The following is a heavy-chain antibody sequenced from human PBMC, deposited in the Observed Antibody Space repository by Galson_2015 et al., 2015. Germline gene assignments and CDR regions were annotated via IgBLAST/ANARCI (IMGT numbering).Heavy chain of an antibody. CDR2: IYYSGST. J-gene: IGHJ3*02. CDR3: ARGPYYYGSGTAGAFDI. D-gene: IGHD3-10*01. Sequence: ETLSLTCTVSGGSISSYYWSWIRQPPGKGLEWIGYIYYSGSTNYNPSLKSRVTISVDTSKNQFSLKLSSVTAADTAVYYCARGPYYYGSGTAGAFDIWGQGTMVTVSS. CDR1: GGSISSYY. V-gene: IGHV4-59*01.